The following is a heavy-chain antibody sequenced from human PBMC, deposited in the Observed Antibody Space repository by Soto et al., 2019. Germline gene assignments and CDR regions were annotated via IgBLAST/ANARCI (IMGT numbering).Heavy chain of an antibody. J-gene: IGHJ4*02. Sequence: GGSLRLSCAASGFTFSSYSMNWVRQAPGKGLEWVSSISSSSSYIYYADSVKGRFTISRDNAKNSLYLQMNSLRAEDTAVYYCARGPDIVGATPNFDYWGQGTLVTVSS. D-gene: IGHD1-26*01. CDR3: ARGPDIVGATPNFDY. V-gene: IGHV3-21*01. CDR2: ISSSSSYI. CDR1: GFTFSSYS.